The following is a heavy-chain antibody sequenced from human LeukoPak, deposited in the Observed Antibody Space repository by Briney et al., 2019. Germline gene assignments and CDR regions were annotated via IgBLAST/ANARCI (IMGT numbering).Heavy chain of an antibody. D-gene: IGHD6-19*01. CDR1: GYSFTSYW. V-gene: IGHV5-51*01. J-gene: IGHJ4*02. CDR2: IYPGDSDT. Sequence: GESLKISCKGSGYSFTSYWIGWVRQMPGKGLEWMGIIYPGDSDTRYSPSFQGQVTISADKSISTAYLQWSSLKASDTAMYYCARLLAVAGTMGNYFDYWGQGTLVTVSS. CDR3: ARLLAVAGTMGNYFDY.